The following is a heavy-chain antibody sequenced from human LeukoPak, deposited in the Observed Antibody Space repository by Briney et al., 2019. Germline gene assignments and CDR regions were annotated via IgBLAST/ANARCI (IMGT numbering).Heavy chain of an antibody. D-gene: IGHD3-3*01. CDR2: IYYSGST. Sequence: SETLSLTCTVSGGSIRSTSYYWGWIRQPPGKGLEWIGSIYYSGSTYYNPSLKSRITISVDKSKNQFSLKLSSVTAADTAVYYCARERSGSEIFARSFDIWGQGTMVTVSS. J-gene: IGHJ3*02. CDR1: GGSIRSTSYY. CDR3: ARERSGSEIFARSFDI. V-gene: IGHV4-39*07.